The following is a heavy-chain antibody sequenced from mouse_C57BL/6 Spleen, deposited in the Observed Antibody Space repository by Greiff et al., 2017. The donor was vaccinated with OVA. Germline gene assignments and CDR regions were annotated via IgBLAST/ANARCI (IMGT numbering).Heavy chain of an antibody. J-gene: IGHJ3*01. Sequence: EVQLVESGGGLVKPGGSLKLSCAASGFTFSSYAMSWVRQTPEKRLEWVATISDGGSYTYYPENVKGRFTISRDNAKNNLYLQMSHLKSEDTAMYYCARDSSGYVWFAYWGQGTLVTVSA. CDR2: ISDGGSYT. CDR3: ARDSSGYVWFAY. D-gene: IGHD3-2*02. V-gene: IGHV5-4*01. CDR1: GFTFSSYA.